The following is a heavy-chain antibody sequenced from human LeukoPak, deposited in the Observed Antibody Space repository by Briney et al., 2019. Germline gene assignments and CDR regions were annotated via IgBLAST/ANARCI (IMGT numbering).Heavy chain of an antibody. Sequence: ASVKVSCKTSGYTFTGYGISWVRQAPGQGLEWMGWISAYNDNTNYAQKLQGRVTMTTDTSTSTAYMELRSLRSDDTAVYYCARANYDILTGAYGGQSTRPDYWGQGTLVAVSS. CDR2: ISAYNDNT. J-gene: IGHJ4*02. CDR3: ARANYDILTGAYGGQSTRPDY. D-gene: IGHD3-9*01. V-gene: IGHV1-18*01. CDR1: GYTFTGYG.